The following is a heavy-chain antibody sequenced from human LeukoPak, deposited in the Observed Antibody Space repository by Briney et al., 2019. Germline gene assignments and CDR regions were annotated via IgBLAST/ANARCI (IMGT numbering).Heavy chain of an antibody. CDR3: VKTPLRLGELSPEYFQH. CDR1: GFTFSSYA. J-gene: IGHJ1*01. Sequence: GGSLRLSCSASGFTFSSYAMHWVRQAPGKGLEYVLAISSNGGSTYYADSVKGRFTISRDNSKNTLYLQMSRLRPEDTAVYYCVKTPLRLGELSPEYFQHWGQGTLVTVSS. D-gene: IGHD3-16*02. CDR2: ISSNGGST. V-gene: IGHV3-64D*09.